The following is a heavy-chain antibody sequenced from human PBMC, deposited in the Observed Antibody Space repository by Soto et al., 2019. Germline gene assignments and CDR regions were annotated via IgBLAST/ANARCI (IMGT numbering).Heavy chain of an antibody. V-gene: IGHV4-59*01. J-gene: IGHJ4*02. CDR1: GGSISSYY. D-gene: IGHD3-10*01. Sequence: LTCTVSGGSISSYYWSWIRQPPGKGLEWIGYIYYSGSTNYNPSLKSRVTISVDTSKNQFSLKLSSVTAADTAVYYCARGYAGLYGSGELDYWGQGTLVTVSS. CDR3: ARGYAGLYGSGELDY. CDR2: IYYSGST.